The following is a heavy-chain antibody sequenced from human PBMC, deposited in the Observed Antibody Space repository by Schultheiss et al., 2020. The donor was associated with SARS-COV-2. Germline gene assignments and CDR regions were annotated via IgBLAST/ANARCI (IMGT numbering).Heavy chain of an antibody. Sequence: SQTLSLTCPVSGGSISSYYWSWIRQPAGKGLEWIGRIYTSGSTNYNPSLKSRVTISVDTSKNQFSLKLSSVTAADTAVYYCARLQEGRYDYVWGATGFDPWGQGTLVTVSS. CDR2: IYTSGST. V-gene: IGHV4-4*07. D-gene: IGHD3-16*01. CDR3: ARLQEGRYDYVWGATGFDP. J-gene: IGHJ5*02. CDR1: GGSISSYY.